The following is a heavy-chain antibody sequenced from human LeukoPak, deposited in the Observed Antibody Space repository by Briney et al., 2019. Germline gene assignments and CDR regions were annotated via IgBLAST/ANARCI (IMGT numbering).Heavy chain of an antibody. CDR1: GFTFSNYG. Sequence: GGSLRLSCAASGFTFSNYGMSWVRQAPGKGLEWVSVISGSGANTYYADSVKGRFTISRDNSKNTLYLQMNSLRAEDTAVYYCAKDPSTIFGVVATDYWGQGTLVTVSS. V-gene: IGHV3-23*01. D-gene: IGHD3-3*01. CDR3: AKDPSTIFGVVATDY. J-gene: IGHJ4*02. CDR2: ISGSGANT.